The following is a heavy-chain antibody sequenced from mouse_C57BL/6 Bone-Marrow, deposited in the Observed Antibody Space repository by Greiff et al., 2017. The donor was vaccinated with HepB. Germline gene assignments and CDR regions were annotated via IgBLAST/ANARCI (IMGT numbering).Heavy chain of an antibody. D-gene: IGHD1-1*01. Sequence: QVQLQQPGAELVKPGASVKLSCKASGYTFTSYWMHWVKQRPGRGLEWIGRIDPNSGGTKYNEKFKSKATLTVDKPSSPAYMQLSSLTSEDSAVYYWASQYYGSPFAYWGQGTLVTVSA. CDR1: GYTFTSYW. CDR2: IDPNSGGT. J-gene: IGHJ3*01. CDR3: ASQYYGSPFAY. V-gene: IGHV1-72*01.